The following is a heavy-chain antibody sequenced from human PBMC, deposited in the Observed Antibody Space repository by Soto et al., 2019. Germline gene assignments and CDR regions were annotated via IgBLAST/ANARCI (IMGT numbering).Heavy chain of an antibody. CDR1: GFTFSDYY. Sequence: QVQLVESGGGVVKPGGSLRLSCAASGFTFSDYYMSWIRQAPGKGLEWISYSSNSGTFARYADSVKGRFSISRDNAKNSLYLQIDSLRGEYTAIYYCARSGDNYNLLDYWGQGTPVTVSS. V-gene: IGHV3-11*06. CDR3: ARSGDNYNLLDY. J-gene: IGHJ4*02. CDR2: SSNSGTFA. D-gene: IGHD1-1*01.